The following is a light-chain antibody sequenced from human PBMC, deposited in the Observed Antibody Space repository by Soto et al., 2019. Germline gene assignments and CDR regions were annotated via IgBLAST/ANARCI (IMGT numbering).Light chain of an antibody. V-gene: IGKV3-20*01. J-gene: IGKJ1*01. CDR3: QQYGSSSRT. CDR1: QSINNY. Sequence: IVLTQSPVTLSLSPWERATLSCRASQSINNYLAWYQQKPGQAPRLLIYDASNRATGIPDRFSGSGSGTDFTLTFSSLEPEDFAVYYCQQYGSSSRTFGQGTKVDIK. CDR2: DAS.